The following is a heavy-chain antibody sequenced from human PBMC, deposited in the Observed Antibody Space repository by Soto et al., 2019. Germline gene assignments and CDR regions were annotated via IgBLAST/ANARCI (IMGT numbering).Heavy chain of an antibody. CDR3: ARRYGGTFDY. CDR2: IYYSGST. V-gene: IGHV4-59*08. D-gene: IGHD2-15*01. Sequence: QVQLQESGPGLVKPSETLSLTCTVSGGSISSYYWSWIRQPPGKGLEWIGHIYYSGSTNYNPSFKSRVTISVDTSKNQFSLKLSSVTAADTAVYYCARRYGGTFDYWGQGTLVTVSS. CDR1: GGSISSYY. J-gene: IGHJ4*02.